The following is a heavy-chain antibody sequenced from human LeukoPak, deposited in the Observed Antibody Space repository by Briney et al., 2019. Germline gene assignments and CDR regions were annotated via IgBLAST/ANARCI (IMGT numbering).Heavy chain of an antibody. CDR1: GGTFSSYA. V-gene: IGHV1-69*13. CDR2: IIPIFGTA. Sequence: SVKVSCKASGGTFSSYAISWVRQAPGQGLEWMGGIIPIFGTANYAQKFQGRVTITADESTSTAYMELSSLRSEDTAVYYCARGGALAVAGTLLFDDRGQGTLVTVSS. CDR3: ARGGALAVAGTLLFDD. J-gene: IGHJ4*02. D-gene: IGHD6-19*01.